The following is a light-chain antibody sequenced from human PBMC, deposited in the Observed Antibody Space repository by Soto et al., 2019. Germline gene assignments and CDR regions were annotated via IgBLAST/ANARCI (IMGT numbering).Light chain of an antibody. CDR2: YDR. J-gene: IGLJ2*01. CDR1: NIGSKS. CDR3: QVWDSSSDHVV. Sequence: SYELTQPPSVSVAPGKTARITCGGNNIGSKSVDWYQQKPGQAPVLVIYYDRHRPSGIPERFAGSNSGNTATLTISRVEAGDEADYYCQVWDSSSDHVVFGRGTKVTVL. V-gene: IGLV3-21*04.